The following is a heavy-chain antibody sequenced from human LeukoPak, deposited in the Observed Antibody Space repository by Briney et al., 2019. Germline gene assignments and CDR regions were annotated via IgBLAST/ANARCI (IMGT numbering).Heavy chain of an antibody. J-gene: IGHJ4*02. Sequence: PGGSLRLSCAASGFTFSSYGMNWVRQAPGKGLEWVSSISSSSSYIYYADSVKGRFTISRDNAKNSLYLQMNSLRAEDTAVYYCARGAAAGQDYWGQGTLVTVSS. CDR1: GFTFSSYG. CDR3: ARGAAAGQDY. D-gene: IGHD6-13*01. V-gene: IGHV3-21*01. CDR2: ISSSSSYI.